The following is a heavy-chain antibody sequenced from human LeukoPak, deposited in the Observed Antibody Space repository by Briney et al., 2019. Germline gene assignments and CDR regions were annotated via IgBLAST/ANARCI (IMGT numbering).Heavy chain of an antibody. CDR2: INPNSGST. CDR1: GYSFTGYY. Sequence: ASVMVSCKASGYSFTGYYLHWVRQAPGQGLEWMGWINPNSGSTNYAQRFQDRVTMTRDTSISTAYMEVRRLRSDDTAVYYCARERAVIWNDDGEWWFDPWGQGTLVTVSS. V-gene: IGHV1-2*02. J-gene: IGHJ5*02. CDR3: ARERAVIWNDDGEWWFDP. D-gene: IGHD1-1*01.